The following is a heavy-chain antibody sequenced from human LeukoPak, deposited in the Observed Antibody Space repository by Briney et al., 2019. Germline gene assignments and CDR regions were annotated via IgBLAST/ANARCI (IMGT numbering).Heavy chain of an antibody. V-gene: IGHV3-30*02. CDR3: AKDPYYYGSGSYWSDY. CDR2: IRYDGSNK. Sequence: GGSLRLSCAASGFTFSSYGMHWVRQAPGKGLEWVAFIRYDGSNKYYADSVKGRFTISRDNSKNTLYLQMNSLRAEDTAVYYCAKDPYYYGSGSYWSDYWGQGTLVTVSS. D-gene: IGHD3-10*01. CDR1: GFTFSSYG. J-gene: IGHJ4*02.